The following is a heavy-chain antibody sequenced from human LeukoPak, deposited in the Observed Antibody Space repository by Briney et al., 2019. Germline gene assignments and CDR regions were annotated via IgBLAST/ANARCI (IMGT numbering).Heavy chain of an antibody. V-gene: IGHV4-39*01. J-gene: IGHJ6*02. Sequence: PSETLSLTCTVSGGSISSSSYYWGRIRQPPGKGLEWIGSIYYSGSTYYNPSLKSRVTISVDTSKNQFSLKLSSVTAADTAVYYCARWADGGSGWHYYYYGMDVWGQGTTVTVSS. CDR3: ARWADGGSGWHYYYYGMDV. D-gene: IGHD6-19*01. CDR2: IYYSGST. CDR1: GGSISSSSYY.